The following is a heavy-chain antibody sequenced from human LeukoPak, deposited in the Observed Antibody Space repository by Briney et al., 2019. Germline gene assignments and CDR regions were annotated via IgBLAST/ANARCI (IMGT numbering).Heavy chain of an antibody. J-gene: IGHJ4*02. V-gene: IGHV3-11*04. CDR3: ARKDFSSGSFTY. D-gene: IGHD3-22*01. CDR1: GFTFNIYY. Sequence: GGSLRLSCAVSGFTFNIYYMSWIRQAPGKGLEWISYIGLHGYPLDYADSVKGRFTISRDNAQNSLYLDMSSLRAEDTAVYYCARKDFSSGSFTYWGRGTLVTVSS. CDR2: IGLHGYPL.